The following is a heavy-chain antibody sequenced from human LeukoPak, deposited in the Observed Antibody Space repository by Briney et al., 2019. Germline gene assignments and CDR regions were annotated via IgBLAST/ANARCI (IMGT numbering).Heavy chain of an antibody. CDR3: ARANTGYCSGGSCYELDY. Sequence: ASVKVSCKASGYTFSSYGISWVRQAPGQGLEWMGWISAYNGNTNRAQKLQGRVTMTTDTSTSTAYMELRSLRSDDTAVYYCARANTGYCSGGSCYELDYWGREPWSPSPQ. V-gene: IGHV1-18*01. CDR1: GYTFSSYG. J-gene: IGHJ4*02. CDR2: ISAYNGNT. D-gene: IGHD2-15*01.